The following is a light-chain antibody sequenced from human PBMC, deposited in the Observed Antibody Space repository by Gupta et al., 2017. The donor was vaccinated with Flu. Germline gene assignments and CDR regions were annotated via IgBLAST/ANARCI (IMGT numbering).Light chain of an antibody. V-gene: IGKV3-11*01. CDR2: EAS. CDR3: QQRSSWPPL. Sequence: EIVLTQSPVTLSLSQGDRATLSCRASQSIDTFLVWYQQKPGQSPSLLIYEASTRATGIPAWFSGGGSGTDFTLTIGSLEPEDATHYYCQQRSSWPPLFGPGTRLDIK. J-gene: IGKJ3*01. CDR1: QSIDTF.